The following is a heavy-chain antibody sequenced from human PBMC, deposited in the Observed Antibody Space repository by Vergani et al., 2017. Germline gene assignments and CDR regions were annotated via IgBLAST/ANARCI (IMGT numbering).Heavy chain of an antibody. J-gene: IGHJ4*02. Sequence: QVQVVQSGAEVKKSGASVKVFCKTSGYTFSNDYMHWVRQAPGQGLEWMGIINPSGGHTNYAQKFQGRVTMTRDTSTSTVYMELSSLRSEDTAIYYCARGDYGILTGYRYWGQGTLVTVSA. V-gene: IGHV1-46*03. CDR3: ARGDYGILTGYRY. CDR2: INPSGGHT. CDR1: GYTFSNDY. D-gene: IGHD3-9*01.